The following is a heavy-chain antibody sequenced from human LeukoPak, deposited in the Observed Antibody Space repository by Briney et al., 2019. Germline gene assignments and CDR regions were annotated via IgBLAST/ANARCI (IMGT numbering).Heavy chain of an antibody. J-gene: IGHJ6*02. Sequence: ASVKVSCKASGYTFTNYGITWVRQAPGQGLEWMGWISASNGDTHYSEKFQDRITVTTDTSTSTAYMELRSLVSDDTAVYCCAREGVGGVLEWLSTSYYYGMDVWGQGTTVTVSS. V-gene: IGHV1-18*01. CDR1: GYTFTNYG. CDR3: AREGVGGVLEWLSTSYYYGMDV. CDR2: ISASNGDT. D-gene: IGHD3-3*01.